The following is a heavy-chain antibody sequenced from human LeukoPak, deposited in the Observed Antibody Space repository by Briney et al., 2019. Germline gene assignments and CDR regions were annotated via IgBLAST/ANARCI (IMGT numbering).Heavy chain of an antibody. CDR1: GFTFYDCA. V-gene: IGHV3-9*01. D-gene: IGHD6-19*01. J-gene: IGHJ4*02. CDR3: AKGKKMTVAGLFDY. CDR2: ISWNSGGI. Sequence: GGSLRLSCAASGFTFYDCAMHWVRHAPGKGVGWVSGISWNSGGIGYADSVKGRFTISRDNAKNSLYLQMNSLRADDTALYYCAKGKKMTVAGLFDYWGQGTLVTVSS.